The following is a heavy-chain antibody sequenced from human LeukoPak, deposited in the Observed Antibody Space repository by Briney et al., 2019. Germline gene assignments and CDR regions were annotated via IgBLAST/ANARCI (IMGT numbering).Heavy chain of an antibody. V-gene: IGHV3-30*04. J-gene: IGHJ1*01. CDR1: GFTFSSYV. CDR3: AKDFTGYHESRWSGYYDTRAGHRDPGYFQH. Sequence: HPGGSLRLSCAASGFTFSSYVMHWVRQAPGKGLEWVAIISYDGSNEYYADSVKGRFTISRDNSKNTLYLQMNSLRAEDTAVYYCAKDFTGYHESRWSGYYDTRAGHRDPGYFQHWGQGTLVTVSS. D-gene: IGHD3-3*01. CDR2: ISYDGSNE.